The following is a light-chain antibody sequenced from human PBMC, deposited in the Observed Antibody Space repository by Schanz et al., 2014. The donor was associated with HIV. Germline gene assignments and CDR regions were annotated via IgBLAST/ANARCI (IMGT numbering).Light chain of an antibody. J-gene: IGKJ4*01. V-gene: IGKV1-5*01. CDR1: QSIGNS. CDR3: QQYYSSPLT. CDR2: AAS. Sequence: DIQMTQSPSTLSASVGDRVTITCRTSQSIGNSLAWLQQKPGRAPKVLIYAASSLQSGVPSRFSGSGSGTDFTLTISSLQAEDVATYFCQQYYSSPLTFGGGTKVEIK.